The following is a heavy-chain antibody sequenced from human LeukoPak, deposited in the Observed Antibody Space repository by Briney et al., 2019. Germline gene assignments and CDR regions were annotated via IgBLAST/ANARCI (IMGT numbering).Heavy chain of an antibody. Sequence: GGSLRLSCAASGFTFSSYSMNWVRHAPGKGLEWVSSISSSSSYIYYADSVKGRFTISRDNAKNSLYLQMNSLRAEDTAVYYCAELGITMIGGVWGKGTTVTISS. CDR1: GFTFSSYS. CDR3: AELGITMIGGV. V-gene: IGHV3-21*01. CDR2: ISSSSSYI. J-gene: IGHJ6*04. D-gene: IGHD3-10*02.